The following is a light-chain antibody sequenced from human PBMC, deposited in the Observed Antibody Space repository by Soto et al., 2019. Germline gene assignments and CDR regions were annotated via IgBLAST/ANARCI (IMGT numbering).Light chain of an antibody. J-gene: IGLJ3*02. Sequence: QSVLTQPPSASGTPGQRVTISCSGSSSNIGSNTVSWYQQLPLSAPKLLIYSNNRRPSGVPDRFSGSKSATSASLAISGLQSEDEADYYCAAWDDSLNGRVFGGGTKLTVL. V-gene: IGLV1-44*01. CDR2: SNN. CDR3: AAWDDSLNGRV. CDR1: SSNIGSNT.